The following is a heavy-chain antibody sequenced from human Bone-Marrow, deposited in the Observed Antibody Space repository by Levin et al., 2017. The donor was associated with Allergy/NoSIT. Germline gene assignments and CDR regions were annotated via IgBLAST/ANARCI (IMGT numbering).Heavy chain of an antibody. V-gene: IGHV3-21*06. J-gene: IGHJ6*02. CDR1: GLSFSNYD. D-gene: IGHD3-10*02. CDR2: ISGGSSRI. Sequence: GGSLRLSCAASGLSFSNYDMNWVRQAPGKGLEWVSSISGGSSRIYYADSVKGRFTISRDNAKNSLYLQMNSLRVEDTAVYYCASWAMFYYVGSAFDYFYYGMDVWGPAPTVPVSS. CDR3: ASWAMFYYVGSAFDYFYYGMDV.